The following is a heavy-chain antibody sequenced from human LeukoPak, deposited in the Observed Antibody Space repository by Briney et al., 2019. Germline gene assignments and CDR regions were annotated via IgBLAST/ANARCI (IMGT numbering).Heavy chain of an antibody. Sequence: SETLSLTCAVYGGSFNGYYWRWIRQPPGKGLEWIGEINHSGSTNYNPSLKSRVTISVDTSKNQFSLKLSSVTAADTAVYYCARVRQQLVYYYYYYGMDVWGQGTTVTVSS. CDR2: INHSGST. J-gene: IGHJ6*02. D-gene: IGHD6-13*01. CDR1: GGSFNGYY. CDR3: ARVRQQLVYYYYYYGMDV. V-gene: IGHV4-34*01.